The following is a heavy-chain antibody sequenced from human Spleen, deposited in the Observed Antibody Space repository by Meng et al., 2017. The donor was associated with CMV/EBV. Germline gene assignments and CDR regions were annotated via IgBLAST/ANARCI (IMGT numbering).Heavy chain of an antibody. CDR3: VRYCYSTTCYFKRAIDY. J-gene: IGHJ4*02. V-gene: IGHV4-39*07. CDR1: GDSISSGSYY. CDR2: IFYSGST. Sequence: GSLRLSCTVSGDSISSGSYYWGCIRQPPGKGLEWIANIFYSGSTYYNPSLKSRVTISVDASKNQFSLKLSSVTAADTAVYYCVRYCYSTTCYFKRAIDYWGQGTLVTVSS. D-gene: IGHD2-2*01.